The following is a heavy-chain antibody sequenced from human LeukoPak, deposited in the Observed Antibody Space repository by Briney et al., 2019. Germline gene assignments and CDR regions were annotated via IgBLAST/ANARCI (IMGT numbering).Heavy chain of an antibody. CDR2: INHSGST. V-gene: IGHV4-34*01. CDR3: ASGSGWSDFDY. Sequence: SETLSLTCAVYGGSFSGYYWSWIRQPPGKGLEWIGEINHSGSTNYNPSLKSRVTISVDTSKNQFSLKLSSVTAADTAVYYCASGSGWSDFDYWGQGTLVTVSS. CDR1: GGSFSGYY. J-gene: IGHJ4*02. D-gene: IGHD6-19*01.